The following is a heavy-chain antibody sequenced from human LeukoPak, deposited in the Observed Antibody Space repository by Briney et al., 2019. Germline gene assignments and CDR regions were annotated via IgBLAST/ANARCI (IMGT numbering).Heavy chain of an antibody. CDR2: ISSSSSTI. CDR3: ARGRALGALDY. CDR1: GFTFSSYS. Sequence: PGRSLRLSCAASGFTFSSYSMNWVRQAPGKGLEWVSYISSSSSTIYYADSVKGRLTISRDNAKNSLYLQMNSLRGEDTAVYYCARGRALGALDYWGQGTLVTVSS. J-gene: IGHJ4*02. D-gene: IGHD1-26*01. V-gene: IGHV3-48*01.